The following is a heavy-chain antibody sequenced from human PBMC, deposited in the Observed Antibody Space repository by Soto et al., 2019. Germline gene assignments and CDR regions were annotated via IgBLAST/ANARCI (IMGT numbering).Heavy chain of an antibody. Sequence: PGGSLRLSCAASGFTFSSYAMHWVRQAPGKGLEWVAVISYDGSNKYYADSVKGRFTISRDNSKNTLYLQMNSLRAEDTAVYYCARDVGSSGWYIYWGQGTLVTVSS. CDR2: ISYDGSNK. J-gene: IGHJ4*02. CDR3: ARDVGSSGWYIY. V-gene: IGHV3-30-3*01. CDR1: GFTFSSYA. D-gene: IGHD6-19*01.